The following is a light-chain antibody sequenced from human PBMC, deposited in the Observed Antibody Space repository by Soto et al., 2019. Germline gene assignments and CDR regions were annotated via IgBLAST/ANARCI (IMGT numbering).Light chain of an antibody. CDR2: AAS. CDR1: QSISSY. V-gene: IGKV1-39*01. Sequence: DIQMTQSPSSLSASVGDRVTITCRASQSISSYLNWYQQKPGKAPKLLIYAASSLQSGVPSRFSGSGSGTDFTLTISSLQPEDFATYYCQQCYSTPRATFGGGTKVEIK. CDR3: QQCYSTPRAT. J-gene: IGKJ4*01.